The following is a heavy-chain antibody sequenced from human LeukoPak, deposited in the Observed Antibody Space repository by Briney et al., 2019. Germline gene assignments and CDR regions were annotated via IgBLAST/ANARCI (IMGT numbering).Heavy chain of an antibody. J-gene: IGHJ6*02. V-gene: IGHV1-69*06. D-gene: IGHD6-19*01. CDR2: IIPIFGTA. CDR3: AKSGSGAVAGTLGWYYGMDV. Sequence: ASVKVSCKASGGTFSSYAISWVRQAPGQGLEWMGGIIPIFGTANYAQKFQGRVTITADKSTSTAYMELSSLRSEDTAVYYCAKSGSGAVAGTLGWYYGMDVWGQGTTVTVSS. CDR1: GGTFSSYA.